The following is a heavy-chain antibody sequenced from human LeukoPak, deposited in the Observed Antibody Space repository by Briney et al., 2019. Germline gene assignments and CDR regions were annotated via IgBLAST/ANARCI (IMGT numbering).Heavy chain of an antibody. Sequence: PGGSLRLSCAASGFTFRSYNMNWVRQAPGKGLEWVSSISGASTYIYYADSVKGRFTISRDNAKNSLYLQMNSLRAEDTAVFYCAKVINIYGQYYFDYWGQGTLVTVSS. D-gene: IGHD5-18*01. J-gene: IGHJ4*02. V-gene: IGHV3-21*04. CDR3: AKVINIYGQYYFDY. CDR1: GFTFRSYN. CDR2: ISGASTYI.